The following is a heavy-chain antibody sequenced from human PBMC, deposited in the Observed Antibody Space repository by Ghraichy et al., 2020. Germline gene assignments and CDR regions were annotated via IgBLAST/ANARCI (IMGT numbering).Heavy chain of an antibody. D-gene: IGHD3-3*01. V-gene: IGHV3-23*01. CDR3: ARGIYDRDN. Sequence: GGSLRLSCAASGFAFGTFGMSWVRQAHQKGLDWVSSIRQRSGYRYYAHSVKGRFTISRDISRNPLYLEMNSLRAGDTAIDYCARGIYDRDNWGQGTLVTVSS. CDR1: GFAFGTFG. CDR2: IRQRSGYR. J-gene: IGHJ4*02.